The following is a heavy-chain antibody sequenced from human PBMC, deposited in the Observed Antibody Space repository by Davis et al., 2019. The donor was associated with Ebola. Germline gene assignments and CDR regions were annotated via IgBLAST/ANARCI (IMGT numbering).Heavy chain of an antibody. Sequence: SETLSLTCAVSGGSISSSNWWSWVRQPPGKGLEWIGEIYHSGSTNYNPSLKSRVTISVDTSKNQFSLKLSSVTAADTAVYYCARVGTIFGVVIGYGMDVWGQGTTVTVSS. J-gene: IGHJ6*02. CDR1: GGSISSSNW. V-gene: IGHV4-4*02. CDR2: IYHSGST. CDR3: ARVGTIFGVVIGYGMDV. D-gene: IGHD3-3*01.